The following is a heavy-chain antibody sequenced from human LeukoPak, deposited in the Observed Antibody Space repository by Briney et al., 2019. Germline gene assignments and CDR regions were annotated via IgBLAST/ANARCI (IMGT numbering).Heavy chain of an antibody. CDR1: GGSFSGYY. CDR2: INHSGST. Sequence: PSETLSLTCAVYGGSFSGYYWSWICQPPGKGLEWIGEINHSGSTNYNPSLKSRVTISVDTSKNQFSLKLSSVTAADTAVYYCARVGYYGSGSYYNVGYFDYWGQGTLVTVSS. D-gene: IGHD3-10*01. J-gene: IGHJ4*02. V-gene: IGHV4-34*01. CDR3: ARVGYYGSGSYYNVGYFDY.